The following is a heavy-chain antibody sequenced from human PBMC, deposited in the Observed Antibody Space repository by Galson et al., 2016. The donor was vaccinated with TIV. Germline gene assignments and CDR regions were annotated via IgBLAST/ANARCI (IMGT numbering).Heavy chain of an antibody. V-gene: IGHV4-61*02. Sequence: TLSLTCSVSGASINSDGHYWGWIRQSAGRGFEWIGRIYASGSINYNPSFESRVTISLDMSKNQFALRLTSVTAADTAVYFCARDRGASHTDHWGQGILVTVSS. D-gene: IGHD3-10*01. CDR1: GASINSDGHY. CDR2: IYASGSI. CDR3: ARDRGASHTDH. J-gene: IGHJ4*02.